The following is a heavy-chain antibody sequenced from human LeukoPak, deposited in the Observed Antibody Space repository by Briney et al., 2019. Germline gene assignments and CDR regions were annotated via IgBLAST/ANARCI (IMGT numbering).Heavy chain of an antibody. V-gene: IGHV3-48*01. J-gene: IGHJ4*03. CDR1: GFTFSRYS. D-gene: IGHD3-22*01. CDR2: ISTNSKTI. Sequence: EGSLRLSCAASGFTFSRYSMNWVRQAPGKGLEWVAYISTNSKTIYSGDSVKGRFSISRDNDKNLLYLQVDSLRVEDTAVYHCATYFDSTGYFEEAYDTWGQGTLVTVSA. CDR3: ATYFDSTGYFEEAYDT.